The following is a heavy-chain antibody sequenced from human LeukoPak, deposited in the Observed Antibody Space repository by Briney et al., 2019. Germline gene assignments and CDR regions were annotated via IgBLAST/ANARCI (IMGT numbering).Heavy chain of an antibody. V-gene: IGHV3-21*01. Sequence: GGSLRLSCAASGFTFSSYSMNWVRQAPGKGLEWVSSNSSSSSYIYYADSVKGRFTISRDNAKNSLYLQMNSLRAEDTAVYYCARGSGYDSYFDYWGQGTLVTVSS. CDR2: NSSSSSYI. J-gene: IGHJ4*02. CDR1: GFTFSSYS. CDR3: ARGSGYDSYFDY. D-gene: IGHD5-12*01.